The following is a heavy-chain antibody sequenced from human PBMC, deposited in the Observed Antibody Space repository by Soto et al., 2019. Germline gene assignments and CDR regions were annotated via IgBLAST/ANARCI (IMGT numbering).Heavy chain of an antibody. CDR2: IIPIFGTA. CDR3: ARENYDSSGRTSDY. Sequence: ASVKVSCKASGGTFSSYAISWVRQAPGQGLEWMGGIIPIFGTANYAQKFQGRVTITADESTSTAYMELSSLRSEDTAVYYCARENYDSSGRTSDYWGQGTLVTVSS. V-gene: IGHV1-69*13. D-gene: IGHD3-22*01. CDR1: GGTFSSYA. J-gene: IGHJ4*02.